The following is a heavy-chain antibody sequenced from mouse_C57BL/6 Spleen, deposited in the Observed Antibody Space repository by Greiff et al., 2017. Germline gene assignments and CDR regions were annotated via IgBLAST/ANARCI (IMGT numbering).Heavy chain of an antibody. J-gene: IGHJ3*01. CDR1: GYTFTDYY. CDR3: AGYYGYSWFAY. CDR2: INPNNGGT. D-gene: IGHD2-2*01. Sequence: EVQLQQSGPELVKPGASVKISCKASGYTFTDYYMNWVKQSHGKSLEWIGDINPNNGGTSYNQKFKGKATLTVYKSSSTADMELRSLTSEDSSVYYCAGYYGYSWFAYWGQGTLVTVSA. V-gene: IGHV1-26*01.